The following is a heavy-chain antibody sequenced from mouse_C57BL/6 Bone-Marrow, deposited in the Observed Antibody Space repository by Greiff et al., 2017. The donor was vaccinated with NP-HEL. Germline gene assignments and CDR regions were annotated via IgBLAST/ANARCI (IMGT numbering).Heavy chain of an antibody. CDR1: GFTFSSYG. V-gene: IGHV5-6*01. D-gene: IGHD2-1*01. CDR2: ISSGGSYT. Sequence: EVKLQESGGDLVKPGGSLKLSCAASGFTFSSYGMSWVRQTPDKRLEWVATISSGGSYTYYPDSVKGRFTISRDNAKNTLYLQMSSLKSEDTAMYYCARHRNGNYLPWFAYWGQGTLVTVSA. CDR3: ARHRNGNYLPWFAY. J-gene: IGHJ3*01.